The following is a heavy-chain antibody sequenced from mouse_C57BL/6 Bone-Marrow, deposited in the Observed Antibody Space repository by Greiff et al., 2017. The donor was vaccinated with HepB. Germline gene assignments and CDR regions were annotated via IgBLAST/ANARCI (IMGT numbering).Heavy chain of an antibody. CDR1: GYTFTSYG. Sequence: VQLQQSGAELARPGASVKLSCKASGYTFTSYGISWVKQRPGQGLEWIGEIDPSDSYTNYNQKFKGKSTLTVDKSSSTAYMQLSSLTSEDSAVYYCAREGYHPYYFDYWGQGTTLTVSS. CDR3: AREGYHPYYFDY. J-gene: IGHJ2*01. CDR2: IDPSDSYT. V-gene: IGHV1-69*01.